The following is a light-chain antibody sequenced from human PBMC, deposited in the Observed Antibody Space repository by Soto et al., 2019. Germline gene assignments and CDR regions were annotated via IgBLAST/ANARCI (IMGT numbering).Light chain of an antibody. CDR2: DAS. J-gene: IGKJ4*01. Sequence: EIVLTQSPATMSTSPGERATLSCGASQSLSGSYLAWYQQKPGLAPRLLIYDASSRATGIPDRFSGSGSGTDFTLTISRLEPEDFAVYYCQQYGSSPLTFGVGTKVEIK. CDR1: QSLSGSY. V-gene: IGKV3D-20*01. CDR3: QQYGSSPLT.